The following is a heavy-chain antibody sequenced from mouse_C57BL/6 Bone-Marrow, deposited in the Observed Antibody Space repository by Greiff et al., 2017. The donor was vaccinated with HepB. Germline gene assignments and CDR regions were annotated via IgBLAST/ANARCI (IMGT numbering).Heavy chain of an antibody. D-gene: IGHD1-1*01. V-gene: IGHV1-81*01. Sequence: QVQLQQSGAELARPGASVKLSCKASGYTFTSYGISWVKQRTGQGLEWIGEIYPRSGNTYYNEKFKGKATLTADKSSSTAYMELRSLTSEDSAVYFCARSLHYYGSSSYWYFDVWGTGTTVTVPS. CDR2: IYPRSGNT. J-gene: IGHJ1*03. CDR3: ARSLHYYGSSSYWYFDV. CDR1: GYTFTSYG.